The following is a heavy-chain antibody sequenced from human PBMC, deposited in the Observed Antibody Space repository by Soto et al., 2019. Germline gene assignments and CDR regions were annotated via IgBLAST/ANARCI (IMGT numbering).Heavy chain of an antibody. CDR3: ARDSRGYDKALDS. D-gene: IGHD5-12*01. CDR1: GCSISSGGYY. J-gene: IGHJ4*02. V-gene: IGHV4-31*03. CDR2: IYYSGST. Sequence: PXETLYLTCTVSGCSISSGGYYWSWIRQHPGKGLEWIGYIYYSGSTYYNPSLKSRVTISVDTSKNQFSLKLSSVTAADTAVYYCARDSRGYDKALDSWGQGTLVTVSS.